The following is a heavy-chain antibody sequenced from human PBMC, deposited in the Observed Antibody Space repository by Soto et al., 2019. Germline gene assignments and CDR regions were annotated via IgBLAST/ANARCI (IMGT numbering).Heavy chain of an antibody. Sequence: PSETLSLTCSVSGGCISSSSYYWGWILQPPWKGLEWIWSIYYSGSTYYNPYVKSRVTISVDTSKNQFSLTLSSVTAADTAVYYCATQSPDYGAGSQIFDYWGQGTLVTVSS. J-gene: IGHJ4*02. CDR1: GGCISSSSYY. V-gene: IGHV4-39*01. CDR3: ATQSPDYGAGSQIFDY. D-gene: IGHD3-10*01. CDR2: IYYSGST.